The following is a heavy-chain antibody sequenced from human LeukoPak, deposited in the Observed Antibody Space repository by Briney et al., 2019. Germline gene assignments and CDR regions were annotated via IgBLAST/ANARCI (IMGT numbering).Heavy chain of an antibody. CDR1: GYTFTGYY. V-gene: IGHV1-2*02. CDR2: MNPNSGNT. CDR3: ARTKYCSSTICYDGEHY. D-gene: IGHD2-2*01. J-gene: IGHJ4*02. Sequence: ASVKVSCEASGYTFTGYYIHWVRQAPGQGLEWMGWMNPNSGNTGYAQKFRGRVTMTRDTSIWTAYMEMSSLRSDDTAVYYCARTKYCSSTICYDGEHYWGQGTLVTVSS.